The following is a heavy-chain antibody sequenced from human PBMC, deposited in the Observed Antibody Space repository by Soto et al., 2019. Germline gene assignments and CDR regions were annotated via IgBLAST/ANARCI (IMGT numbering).Heavy chain of an antibody. Sequence: GGSLRLSCAASGFTFSTYAMSWVRQAPGKGLEWVSAISGSGNNTYYADSVKGRFTISRDNSNNTLYLQMNSLRAEDTALYYCAKDFGAWSDSWGQGTLVTV. J-gene: IGHJ5*01. CDR1: GFTFSTYA. V-gene: IGHV3-23*01. CDR2: ISGSGNNT. D-gene: IGHD3-10*01. CDR3: AKDFGAWSDS.